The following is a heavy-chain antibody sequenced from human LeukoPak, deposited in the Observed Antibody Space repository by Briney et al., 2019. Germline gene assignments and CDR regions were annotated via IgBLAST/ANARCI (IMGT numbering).Heavy chain of an antibody. CDR3: ATVREALGAAGTWFDP. D-gene: IGHD6-13*01. CDR1: GGSISSYY. CDR2: IHHSGGA. V-gene: IGHV4-59*01. Sequence: ASETLSLTCTVSGGSISSYYWSWIRRPPGKGLEWIGYIHHSGGANYSPSLKSRVTMSVDTSNNQLSLKLSSVSAADTAIYYCATVREALGAAGTWFDPWGHGTLVTVSS. J-gene: IGHJ5*02.